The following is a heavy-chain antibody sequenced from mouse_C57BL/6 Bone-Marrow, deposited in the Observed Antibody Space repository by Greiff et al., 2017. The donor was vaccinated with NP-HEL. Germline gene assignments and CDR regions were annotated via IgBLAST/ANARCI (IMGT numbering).Heavy chain of an antibody. V-gene: IGHV1-69*01. CDR3: AIYDDYDVGGYYAMDY. D-gene: IGHD2-4*01. Sequence: QVQLQQPGAELVMPGASVKLSCKASGYTFTSYWMHWVKQRPGQGLEWIGEIDPSDSYTNYNQKFKGKSTLTVDKSSSTDYMQLSSLTSEDSAVYYCAIYDDYDVGGYYAMDYWGQGTSVTVSS. J-gene: IGHJ4*01. CDR2: IDPSDSYT. CDR1: GYTFTSYW.